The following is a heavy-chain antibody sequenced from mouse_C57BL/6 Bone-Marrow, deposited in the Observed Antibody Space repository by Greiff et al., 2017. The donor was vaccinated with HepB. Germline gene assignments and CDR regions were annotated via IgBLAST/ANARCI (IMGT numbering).Heavy chain of an antibody. Sequence: EVKLMESGGGLVQPGESLKLSCESNEYEFPSHDMSWVRKTPEKRLELVAAINSDGGSTYYPDTMERRFIIARDNTKKTLYLQMSSLRSEDTALYYCARTMITHWYFDVWGTGTTVTVSS. J-gene: IGHJ1*03. CDR3: ARTMITHWYFDV. CDR2: INSDGGST. CDR1: EYEFPSHD. D-gene: IGHD2-4*01. V-gene: IGHV5-2*01.